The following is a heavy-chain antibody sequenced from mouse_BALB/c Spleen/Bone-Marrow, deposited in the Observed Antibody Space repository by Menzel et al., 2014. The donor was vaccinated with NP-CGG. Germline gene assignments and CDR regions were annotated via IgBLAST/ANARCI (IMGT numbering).Heavy chain of an antibody. CDR2: INPSNGGT. Sequence: VKLQESGAELVKPGASVKLSCKASGYTFTSYYMCWVKQRPGQGLEWFGEINPSNGGTNFNEKFKNKATLTVDKSSSTAYMQLSSLTSEDSAVYYCSRGRRDALDYWGQGTSVTVSS. J-gene: IGHJ4*01. CDR1: GYTFTSYY. CDR3: SRGRRDALDY. V-gene: IGHV1S81*02.